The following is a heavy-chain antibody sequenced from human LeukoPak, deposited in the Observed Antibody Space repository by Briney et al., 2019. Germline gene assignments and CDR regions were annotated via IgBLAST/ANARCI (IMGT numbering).Heavy chain of an antibody. J-gene: IGHJ4*02. CDR2: ISAYNGNT. CDR3: ARDPILGGFWSGYPPFDY. D-gene: IGHD3-3*01. V-gene: IGHV1-18*01. CDR1: GYTFTSYG. Sequence: ASVEVSCKASGYTFTSYGISWVRQAPGQGLEWMGWISAYNGNTNYAQRLQGRVTMTTDTSTSTAYMGLRSLRSDDTAVYYCARDPILGGFWSGYPPFDYWGQGTLVTVSS.